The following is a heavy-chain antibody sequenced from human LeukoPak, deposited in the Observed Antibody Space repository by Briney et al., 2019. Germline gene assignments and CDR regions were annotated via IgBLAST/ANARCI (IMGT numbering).Heavy chain of an antibody. V-gene: IGHV3-23*01. J-gene: IGHJ4*02. CDR3: AKEVVPGTSRSFDY. CDR1: GFTFSSYT. Sequence: GGSLRLSCAASGFTFSSYTMAWVRQAPGKGLECVSSLSFGGGTIYYADSVKGRFTISRDTSKNTLYLQMNSLRAEDTAIYYCAKEVVPGTSRSFDYWGQRTLVTVSS. D-gene: IGHD2-2*01. CDR2: LSFGGGTI.